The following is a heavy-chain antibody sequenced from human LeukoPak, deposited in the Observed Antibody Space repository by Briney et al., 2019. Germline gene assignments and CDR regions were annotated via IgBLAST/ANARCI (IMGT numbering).Heavy chain of an antibody. J-gene: IGHJ4*02. V-gene: IGHV3-33*01. CDR1: GFTFSVYG. CDR3: ARASGPFDY. Sequence: GGSLRLSCAASGFTFSVYGMHWVRQAPGKGLEWVAVIWNDGSNKYYADSVKGRFTISRDNSKNTLHLQMNSLRAEDTAVYSCARASGPFDYWGQETLVTVSS. D-gene: IGHD3-10*01. CDR2: IWNDGSNK.